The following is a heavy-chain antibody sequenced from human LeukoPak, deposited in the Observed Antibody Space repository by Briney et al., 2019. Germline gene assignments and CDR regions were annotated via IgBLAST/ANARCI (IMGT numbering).Heavy chain of an antibody. CDR1: GFTFSDYY. CDR3: ARAGWEDY. J-gene: IGHJ4*02. Sequence: PGGSLRLSCAASGFTFSDYYMSWIRQAPGKGLEWVANIKEDGSVEHYVDSVKGRFTISRDNARNSVSLQMNSLRVEDTAVYYCARAGWEDYWGQGTLVTVSS. CDR2: IKEDGSVE. D-gene: IGHD1-26*01. V-gene: IGHV3-7*01.